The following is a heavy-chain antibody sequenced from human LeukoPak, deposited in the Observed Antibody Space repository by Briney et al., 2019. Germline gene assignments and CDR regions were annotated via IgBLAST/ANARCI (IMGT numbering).Heavy chain of an antibody. CDR1: GYTFINYG. CDR3: ARLPTIVAPARTHQPFDP. CDR2: ISPYNGKT. Sequence: PPASVKVSCKASGYTFINYGIGWVRQAPGQGLEWMGWISPYNGKTKYAQNLQGRVTMTTDTSTSTAYMDLRSLTFDDTAVYYCARLPTIVAPARTHQPFDPWGQGTLVIVSS. V-gene: IGHV1-18*01. D-gene: IGHD2-2*01. J-gene: IGHJ5*02.